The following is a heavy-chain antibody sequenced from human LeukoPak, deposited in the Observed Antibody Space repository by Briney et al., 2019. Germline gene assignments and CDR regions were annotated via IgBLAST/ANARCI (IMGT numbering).Heavy chain of an antibody. CDR2: IYSSGST. D-gene: IGHD6-13*01. V-gene: IGHV4-4*07. CDR3: ARIESSSYRSFDY. J-gene: IGHJ4*02. Sequence: SETLSLTCTVSGGSISGYYWSWIRHPAGKGLEWIGRIYSSGSTNYNPSLKSGVTMSVDTSKNQFSLKLSSVTAADTAVYYCARIESSSYRSFDYWGQGTLVTVSS. CDR1: GGSISGYY.